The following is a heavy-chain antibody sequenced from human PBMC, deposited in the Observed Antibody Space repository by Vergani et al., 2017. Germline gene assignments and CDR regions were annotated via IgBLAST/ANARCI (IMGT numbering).Heavy chain of an antibody. D-gene: IGHD3-22*01. V-gene: IGHV3-74*01. Sequence: EVQLVESGGGLIHPGGSLRLSCEGSGFSFSGYWMHWVRQSPEKGLVWVSRIKSDGSITNYADSVKGRFTISRDNAKNTLYLEMNNLRAEDTAVYYCAKDNVPGYYDSSGYCDYWGQGTLVTVS. CDR1: GFSFSGYW. J-gene: IGHJ4*02. CDR2: IKSDGSIT. CDR3: AKDNVPGYYDSSGYCDY.